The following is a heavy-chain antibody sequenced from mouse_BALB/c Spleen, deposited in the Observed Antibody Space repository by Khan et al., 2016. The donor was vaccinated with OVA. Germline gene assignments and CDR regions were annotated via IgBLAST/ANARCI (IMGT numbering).Heavy chain of an antibody. CDR2: INPSTGYT. V-gene: IGHV1-7*01. J-gene: IGHJ3*01. D-gene: IGHD2-1*01. Sequence: EAQLAKPGASVKMSCKAFGYTFTTYWMHWVKHRLGQGLDWIGYINPSTGYTESNQKFKEKATLIAGKSSSTAYMHQNCLTSEDSAVYDCARRGLDGIVAYWGQGTLVTVSA. CDR3: ARRGLDGIVAY. CDR1: GYTFTTYW.